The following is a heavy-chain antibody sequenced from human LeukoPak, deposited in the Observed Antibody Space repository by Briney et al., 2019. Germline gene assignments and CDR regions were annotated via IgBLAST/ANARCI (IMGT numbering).Heavy chain of an antibody. J-gene: IGHJ4*02. D-gene: IGHD3-16*02. V-gene: IGHV3-23*01. CDR2: ISGSGGST. CDR3: ASGDYVWGSYRYAGTLDY. CDR1: GFTFSSYA. Sequence: GGSLRLSCAASGFTFSSYAMSWVRQAPGKGLEWVSAISGSGGSTNYADSVKGRFTISRDNSKNTLYLQMNSLRAEDTAVYYCASGDYVWGSYRYAGTLDYWGQGTLVTVSS.